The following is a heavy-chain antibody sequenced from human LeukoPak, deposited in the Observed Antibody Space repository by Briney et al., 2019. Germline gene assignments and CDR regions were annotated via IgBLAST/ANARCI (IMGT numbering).Heavy chain of an antibody. CDR2: INHSGST. Sequence: SETLSLTCAVYGGSFSGYYWSWIRQPPGKGLEWIGEINHSGSTNYNPSLKSRVTISVDTSKNQFSLKLSSVTAGDTAVYYCARGKRGARASAIAVAGTHFDYWGQGTLVTVSS. CDR3: ARGKRGARASAIAVAGTHFDY. J-gene: IGHJ4*02. V-gene: IGHV4-34*01. CDR1: GGSFSGYY. D-gene: IGHD6-19*01.